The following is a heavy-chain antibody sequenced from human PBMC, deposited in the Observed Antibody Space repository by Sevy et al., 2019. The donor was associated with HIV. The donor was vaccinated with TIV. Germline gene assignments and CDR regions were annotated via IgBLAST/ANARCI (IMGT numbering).Heavy chain of an antibody. Sequence: LSLTCAASEFIFSDYAMNWVRQTPGKGLEWVSSINGKGRSTHYADSVKGRFTISRDNSKNTLYLQMNSLRAEDTAVYYCAKTINSGGGAVPAANYYYYGMDVWGQGTTVTVSS. CDR3: AKTINSGGGAVPAANYYYYGMDV. D-gene: IGHD2-2*01. CDR1: EFIFSDYA. V-gene: IGHV3-23*01. CDR2: INGKGRST. J-gene: IGHJ6*02.